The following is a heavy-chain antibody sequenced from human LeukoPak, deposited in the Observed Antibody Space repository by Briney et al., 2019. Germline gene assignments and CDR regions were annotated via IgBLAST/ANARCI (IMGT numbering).Heavy chain of an antibody. CDR1: GGSISSSSYY. Sequence: SETLSLTCTVSGGSISSSSYYWGWIRQPPGKGLEWIGSIYYSGSTYYNPSLKSRVTMSVDTSKNQFSLKLSSVTAADTAVYYCAGGMVYATGTRDLYYYYMDVWGKGTTVTVSS. D-gene: IGHD2-8*01. CDR3: AGGMVYATGTRDLYYYYMDV. CDR2: IYYSGST. V-gene: IGHV4-39*07. J-gene: IGHJ6*03.